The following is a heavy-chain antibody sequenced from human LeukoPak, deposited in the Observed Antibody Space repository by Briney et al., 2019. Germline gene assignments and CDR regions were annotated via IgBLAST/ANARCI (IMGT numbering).Heavy chain of an antibody. CDR1: GYTVASYG. CDR2: INAYTGNT. Sequence: ASVKVSCKASGYTVASYGISWVRQTPGEGLEWMGWINAYTGNTNYAQKFQGRVTMTTDTSTSTAYMELRNLRSDDTAVYYCARQAGGYSSGWYQFHFDYWGQGTLVTVSS. CDR3: ARQAGGYSSGWYQFHFDY. V-gene: IGHV1-18*04. J-gene: IGHJ4*02. D-gene: IGHD6-19*01.